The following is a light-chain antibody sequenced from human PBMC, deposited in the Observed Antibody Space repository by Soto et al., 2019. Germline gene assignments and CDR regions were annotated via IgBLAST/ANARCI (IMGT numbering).Light chain of an antibody. Sequence: DIQMTQSPSSLSASVGDRVTITCQASQGISNYLSWYQQKPGQAPKLLIYDASNLETGVPSRFSGGGSGTDFTFTISSLQPEDIATYYCQQYNDLPRTFGQGTKLEIK. CDR3: QQYNDLPRT. CDR2: DAS. V-gene: IGKV1-33*01. CDR1: QGISNY. J-gene: IGKJ2*01.